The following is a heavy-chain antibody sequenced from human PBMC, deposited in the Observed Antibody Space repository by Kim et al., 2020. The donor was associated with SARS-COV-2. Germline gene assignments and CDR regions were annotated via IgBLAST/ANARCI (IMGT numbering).Heavy chain of an antibody. CDR3: AKGGAAHYYYVMDV. D-gene: IGHD2-15*01. J-gene: IGHJ6*02. CDR1: GFTFSSYA. Sequence: GGSLRLSCGASGFTFSSYAMGWVRQAPGKGLDWVSVMSGSGGSIFYADSVKDRFTISRDNSKNTLYLLMNTLGAEDTATYYCAKGGAAHYYYVMDVWGRGTTVTVSS. V-gene: IGHV3-23*01. CDR2: MSGSGGSI.